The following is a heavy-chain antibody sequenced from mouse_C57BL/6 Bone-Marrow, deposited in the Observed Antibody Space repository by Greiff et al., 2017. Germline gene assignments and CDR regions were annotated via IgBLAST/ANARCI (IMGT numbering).Heavy chain of an antibody. D-gene: IGHD1-1*01. CDR3: ALYYYGSSSAWFAY. CDR2: IDPEDGET. Sequence: VQLQQSGAELVKPGASVKLSCTASGFNIKDYYMHWVKQRTEQGLEWIGRIDPEDGETKYDPKFQGKATITANTSSNTSYLQLSSLTSEDTAVYYCALYYYGSSSAWFAYWGQGTLVTVSA. V-gene: IGHV14-2*01. CDR1: GFNIKDYY. J-gene: IGHJ3*01.